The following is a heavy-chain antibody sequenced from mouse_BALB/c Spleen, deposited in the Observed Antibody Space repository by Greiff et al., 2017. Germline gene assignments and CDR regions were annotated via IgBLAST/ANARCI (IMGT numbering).Heavy chain of an antibody. Sequence: DVKLQESGPGLVKPSQSLSLTCTVTGYSITSDYAWNWIRQFPGNKLEWMGYISYSGSTSYNPSLKSRISITRDTSKNQFFLQLNSVTTEDTATYYCARDFITTATFAYWGQGTLVTVSA. CDR2: ISYSGST. V-gene: IGHV3-2*02. J-gene: IGHJ3*01. D-gene: IGHD1-2*01. CDR1: GYSITSDYA. CDR3: ARDFITTATFAY.